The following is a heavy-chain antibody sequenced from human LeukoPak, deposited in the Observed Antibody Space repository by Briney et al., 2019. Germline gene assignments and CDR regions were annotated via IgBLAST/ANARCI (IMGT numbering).Heavy chain of an antibody. CDR2: FDPEEGET. D-gene: IGHD3-9*01. J-gene: IGHJ4*02. Sequence: ASVKVSCKVSGYTLAELSRHWVRQAPGKGLEWLGGFDPEEGETVHAQKFQGRVIMTEDTFADTAYMELTSLRSEDTAVYFCATGHYDKSTGYSLPYYWGQGTLVTVST. CDR1: GYTLAELS. CDR3: ATGHYDKSTGYSLPYY. V-gene: IGHV1-24*01.